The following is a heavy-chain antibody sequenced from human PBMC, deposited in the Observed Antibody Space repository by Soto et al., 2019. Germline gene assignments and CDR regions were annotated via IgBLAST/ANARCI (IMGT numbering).Heavy chain of an antibody. V-gene: IGHV2-70*01. CDR2: IDWDDDK. Sequence: EFGPTLVNPTHTLTQACNLSGSLLRTSGMCVGWIRQPPGKALEWLALIDWDDDKYYSTSLKTRLTISKDTSKNPVVLKMTNMHQVDTATYFCARSPYDFVWLPMGVWGQGTTVTVSS. D-gene: IGHD3-3*01. CDR3: ARSPYDFVWLPMGV. CDR1: GSLLRTSGMC. J-gene: IGHJ6*02.